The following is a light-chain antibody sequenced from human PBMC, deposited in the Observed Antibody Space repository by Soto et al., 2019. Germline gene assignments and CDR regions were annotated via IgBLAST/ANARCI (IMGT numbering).Light chain of an antibody. Sequence: DIQMTQSPSTLSASVGDRVTITCRASQSISIWLAWYQQKPGKAPNILIYDASTLVSRVPSRFSGSGSGTEFTLTISSLQPDDFATYYCQQYNNYFSWTFGQGTKVEIK. CDR2: DAS. CDR1: QSISIW. CDR3: QQYNNYFSWT. V-gene: IGKV1-5*01. J-gene: IGKJ1*01.